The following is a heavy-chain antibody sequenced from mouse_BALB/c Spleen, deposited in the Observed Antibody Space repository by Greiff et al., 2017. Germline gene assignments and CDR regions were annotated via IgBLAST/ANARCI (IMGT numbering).Heavy chain of an antibody. CDR2: IWAGGST. Sequence: VKLMESGPGLVAPSQSLSITCTVSGFSLNSYGVHWVRQPPGKGLEWLGVIWAGGSTNYNSALMSRLSISKDNSKSQVFLKMNSLQTDDTAMYYCARDRYGVFDYWGQGTTLTVSS. CDR3: ARDRYGVFDY. D-gene: IGHD2-10*02. V-gene: IGHV2-9*02. J-gene: IGHJ2*01. CDR1: GFSLNSYG.